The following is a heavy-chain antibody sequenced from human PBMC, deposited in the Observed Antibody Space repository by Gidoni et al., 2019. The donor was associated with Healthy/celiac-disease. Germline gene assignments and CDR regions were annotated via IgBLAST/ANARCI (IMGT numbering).Heavy chain of an antibody. CDR2: ISGSGGST. Sequence: EVQLLESGGGLVQPGGSLRLSCAASGFPFSSYAMSWVRQAPGKGLEWVSAISGSGGSTYYADSVKGRFTISRDNSKNTLYLQMNSLRAEDTAVYYCAKDLPFLGYCSGGSCYDWGQGTLVTVSS. CDR3: AKDLPFLGYCSGGSCYD. CDR1: GFPFSSYA. V-gene: IGHV3-23*01. D-gene: IGHD2-15*01. J-gene: IGHJ4*02.